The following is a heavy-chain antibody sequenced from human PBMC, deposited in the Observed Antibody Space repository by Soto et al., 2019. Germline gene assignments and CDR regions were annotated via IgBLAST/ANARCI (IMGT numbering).Heavy chain of an antibody. Sequence: SVKVSCKASGGTFSSYAISWVRQAPGQGLEWMGGIIPIFGTANYAQKFQGRVTITADESTSTAYMELSSLRSEDTAVYYCARGDRTIFCVVPTYYYYGMYVWGKGSTVTVSS. V-gene: IGHV1-69*13. CDR1: GGTFSSYA. D-gene: IGHD3-3*01. J-gene: IGHJ6*04. CDR2: IIPIFGTA. CDR3: ARGDRTIFCVVPTYYYYGMYV.